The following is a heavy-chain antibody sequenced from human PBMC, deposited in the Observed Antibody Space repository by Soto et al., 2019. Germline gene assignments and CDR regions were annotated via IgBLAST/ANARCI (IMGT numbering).Heavy chain of an antibody. CDR1: GFTCSSYA. CDR3: ARYSFGVRNFDY. CDR2: ISGRGGGT. J-gene: IGHJ4*02. D-gene: IGHD5-18*01. V-gene: IGHV3-23*01. Sequence: EVHLLESGGGLVQPGGSLRLSCAASGFTCSSYAMSWARQAPGKGLEWVSTISGRGGGTYYADSVKGRFTISRDKSKDTLFLQMNSLRAEDTAVYYCARYSFGVRNFDYWGQGTLVTVSS.